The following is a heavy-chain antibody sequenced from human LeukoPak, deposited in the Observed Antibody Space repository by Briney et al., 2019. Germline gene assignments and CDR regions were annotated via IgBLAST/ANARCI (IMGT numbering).Heavy chain of an antibody. Sequence: GGSLRLSCAASGFTFSSYWMHWVRQAQGKGLVWVSRINTDGSSTSYADSVKGRFTISRDNAKNTLYLQMNSLRAEDTAVYYCAKDIVVVPAAIRVDAFDIWGQGTMVTASS. J-gene: IGHJ3*02. CDR3: AKDIVVVPAAIRVDAFDI. CDR1: GFTFSSYW. CDR2: INTDGSST. D-gene: IGHD2-2*02. V-gene: IGHV3-74*01.